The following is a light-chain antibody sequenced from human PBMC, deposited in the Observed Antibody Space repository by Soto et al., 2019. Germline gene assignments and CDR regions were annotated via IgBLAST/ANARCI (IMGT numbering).Light chain of an antibody. CDR2: EVN. V-gene: IGLV2-14*02. Sequence: QSVLTQPASVSGSPGQSITISCTGTSSDVGTYTLVSWYQQHPGKAPKLVIYEVNKRPAGVSKRFSGSKSGDTASLTISGLQAEDEADYYRSSYTSSSTPYVFGNGTKVTVL. CDR1: SSDVGTYTL. CDR3: SSYTSSSTPYV. J-gene: IGLJ1*01.